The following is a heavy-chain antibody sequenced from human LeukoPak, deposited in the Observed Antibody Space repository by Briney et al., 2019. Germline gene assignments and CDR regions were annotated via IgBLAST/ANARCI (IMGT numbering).Heavy chain of an antibody. D-gene: IGHD3-3*01. V-gene: IGHV3-74*01. CDR3: ARDGVTIYMDV. Sequence: GGSLRLSCAASGFTFSSYWMHWVRQAPGKGLVWVSRINTDGSSTSYADSVKGRFTISRDTAKNSLYLQMNSLSAEDTAVYYCARDGVTIYMDVWGKGTTVTVSS. CDR1: GFTFSSYW. CDR2: INTDGSST. J-gene: IGHJ6*03.